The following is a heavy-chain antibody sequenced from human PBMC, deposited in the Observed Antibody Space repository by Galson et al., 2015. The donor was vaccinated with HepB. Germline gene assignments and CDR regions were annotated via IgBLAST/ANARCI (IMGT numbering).Heavy chain of an antibody. CDR1: GYTFTSYA. D-gene: IGHD3-22*01. CDR2: INAGNGNT. V-gene: IGHV1-3*01. J-gene: IGHJ3*02. CDR3: ASEWLLKGAFDI. Sequence: SVKVSCKASGYTFTSYAMHWVRQAPGQRLEWMGWINAGNGNTKYSQKFQGRVTITRDTSASTAYMELSSLRSEDTAVYYCASEWLLKGAFDIWGQGTMVAVSS.